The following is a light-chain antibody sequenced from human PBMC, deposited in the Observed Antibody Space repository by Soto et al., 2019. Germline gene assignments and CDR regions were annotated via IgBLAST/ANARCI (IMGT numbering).Light chain of an antibody. V-gene: IGKV3-20*01. CDR2: AAS. CDR3: QQYGSSLPVT. J-gene: IGKJ4*01. Sequence: DIVLTQSPVTLSLSPGERATLSCRASQSLTNNYLAWYQQKPGQAPRLLIYAASSRATGIPDRFSGSGSETAFTITIRILEPEDFAVYYCQQYGSSLPVTFGGGTNVEIK. CDR1: QSLTNNY.